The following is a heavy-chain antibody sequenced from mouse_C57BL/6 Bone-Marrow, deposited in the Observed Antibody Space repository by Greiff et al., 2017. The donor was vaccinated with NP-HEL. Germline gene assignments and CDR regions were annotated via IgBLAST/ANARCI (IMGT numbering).Heavy chain of an antibody. Sequence: EVKLVESGGGLVKPGGSLKLSCAASGFTFSSYAMSWVRQTPEKRLEWVATISDGGSYTYYPDNVKGRFTISRDNAKNNRYLQMSHLKSEDTALYYCAKGLGWLRRAWFAYWGQGTLVTVSA. CDR1: GFTFSSYA. D-gene: IGHD2-2*01. CDR3: AKGLGWLRRAWFAY. J-gene: IGHJ3*01. CDR2: ISDGGSYT. V-gene: IGHV5-4*03.